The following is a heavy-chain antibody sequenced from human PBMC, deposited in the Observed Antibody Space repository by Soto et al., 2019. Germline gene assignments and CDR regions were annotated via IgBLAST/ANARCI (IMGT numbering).Heavy chain of an antibody. CDR3: ASHSGSSPEGRYYYNMDV. J-gene: IGHJ6*02. Sequence: QVQLVQSGAEVKKPGSSVKVSCKASGGTFSSYAISWVRQAPGQGLEWMGGIIPIFGTADYAQKFQGRVTITADESTSTAYMELGSLRSEDTAVYYCASHSGSSPEGRYYYNMDVWGQGTTVTVSS. D-gene: IGHD1-26*01. CDR1: GGTFSSYA. V-gene: IGHV1-69*12. CDR2: IIPIFGTA.